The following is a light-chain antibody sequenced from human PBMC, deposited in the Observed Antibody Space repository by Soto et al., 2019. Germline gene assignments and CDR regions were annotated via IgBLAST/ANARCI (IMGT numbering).Light chain of an antibody. CDR3: QQYGSSPYST. J-gene: IGKJ3*01. CDR2: GAS. Sequence: EIVLTQSPGTLSLSPGERATLSCRASQSVSSSYLAWYQQKPGQAPRLLIYGASSRATGIPDRFIGSGSGTDFTLTISRLESEDFAVYYCQQYGSSPYSTFGPGTKVDIK. V-gene: IGKV3-20*01. CDR1: QSVSSSY.